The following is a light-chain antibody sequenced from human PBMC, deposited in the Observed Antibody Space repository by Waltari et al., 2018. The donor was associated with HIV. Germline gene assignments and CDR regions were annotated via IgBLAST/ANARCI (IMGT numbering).Light chain of an antibody. J-gene: IGKJ4*01. V-gene: IGKV1-5*03. CDR3: QQYHSYPPT. CDR1: QSISSW. Sequence: IQMPRSPSPLFAFVGTRVTITCRASQSISSWLAWYQQKPGKAPKFLIYRASSFESGVPSRFSGSGSGTEFTLTISSLQPDDFATYYCQQYHSYPPTFGGGTRVEIK. CDR2: RAS.